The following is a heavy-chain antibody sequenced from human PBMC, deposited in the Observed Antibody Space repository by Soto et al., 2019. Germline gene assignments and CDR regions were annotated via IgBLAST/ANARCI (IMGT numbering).Heavy chain of an antibody. CDR1: GGSFSGYY. V-gene: IGHV4-34*01. Sequence: SETLSLTCAVYGGSFSGYYWSWIRQPPGKGLEWIGEINRSGSTNYNPSLKSRVTISVDTSKNQFSLKLSSVTAADTAVYYCARNPRYYYDSKSLGYYYGMDVWRQGTTVTVSS. CDR3: ARNPRYYYDSKSLGYYYGMDV. D-gene: IGHD3-22*01. CDR2: INRSGST. J-gene: IGHJ6*02.